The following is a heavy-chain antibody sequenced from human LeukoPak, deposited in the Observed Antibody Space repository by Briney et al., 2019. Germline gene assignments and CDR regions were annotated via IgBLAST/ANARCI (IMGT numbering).Heavy chain of an antibody. Sequence: GASVKVSCKASGGTFSSYAISWVRQAPGQGLEWMGGIIPIFGTANYAQKFQGRVTITTDESTSAAYMELSSLRSEDTAVYYCARDRRGYCSSTSCYVNWFDPWGQGTLVTVSS. D-gene: IGHD2-2*01. CDR3: ARDRRGYCSSTSCYVNWFDP. V-gene: IGHV1-69*05. CDR2: IIPIFGTA. J-gene: IGHJ5*02. CDR1: GGTFSSYA.